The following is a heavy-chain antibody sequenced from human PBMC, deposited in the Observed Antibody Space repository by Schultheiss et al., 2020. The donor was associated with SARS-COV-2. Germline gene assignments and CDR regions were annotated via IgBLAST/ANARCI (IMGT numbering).Heavy chain of an antibody. CDR3: AREDTNYFDY. V-gene: IGHV3-23*01. D-gene: IGHD5/OR15-5a*01. CDR1: GFTFSSYA. CDR2: ISGSGGST. J-gene: IGHJ4*02. Sequence: GGSLRLSCAASGFTFSSYAMSWVRQASGKGLEWVSTISGSGGSTYYADSVKGRFIISRDNSKNTLYLQINSLRAEDTAVYYCAREDTNYFDYWGQGTLVTVSS.